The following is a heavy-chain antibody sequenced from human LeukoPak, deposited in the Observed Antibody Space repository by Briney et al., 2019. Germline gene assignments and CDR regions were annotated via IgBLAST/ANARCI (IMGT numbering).Heavy chain of an antibody. Sequence: ASAKVSCKASGYTFTSYYMHWVRQAPRQGLEWMGLINPSGGSTSYAQKFQGRVTMTRDTSTSTVYMELSSLRSEDTAVYYCARDLLWFGELFEIDYWGQGTLVTVSS. CDR2: INPSGGST. D-gene: IGHD3-10*01. V-gene: IGHV1-46*01. J-gene: IGHJ4*02. CDR1: GYTFTSYY. CDR3: ARDLLWFGELFEIDY.